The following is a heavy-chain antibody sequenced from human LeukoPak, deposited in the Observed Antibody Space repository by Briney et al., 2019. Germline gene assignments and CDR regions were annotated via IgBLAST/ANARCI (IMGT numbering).Heavy chain of an antibody. CDR3: AKSRSGGGSCYNY. D-gene: IGHD2-15*01. J-gene: IGHJ4*02. CDR1: GFIFSNYA. CDR2: ISGSDDST. V-gene: IGHV3-23*01. Sequence: AGGSLRLSCAASGFIFSNYAMTWVRQAPGKGLEWVSTISGSDDSTFYADSGRGRFTISRDNSKNTLYLQMNSLRAEDTAVYYCAKSRSGGGSCYNYWGQGTLVTVSS.